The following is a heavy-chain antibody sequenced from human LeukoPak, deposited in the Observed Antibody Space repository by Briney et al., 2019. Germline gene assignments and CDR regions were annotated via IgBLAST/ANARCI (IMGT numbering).Heavy chain of an antibody. Sequence: GGSLRLSCAASGFTFSRFWMTWVRQAPGKGLEWLATIKQDGTEKYYVDSVKGRFTISRDNAKNSLYLQMNSLRAEDTAVYYCAKDAALLWFGELYRTGHFDYWGQGTLATVSS. CDR3: AKDAALLWFGELYRTGHFDY. CDR2: IKQDGTEK. V-gene: IGHV3-7*01. D-gene: IGHD3-10*01. J-gene: IGHJ4*02. CDR1: GFTFSRFW.